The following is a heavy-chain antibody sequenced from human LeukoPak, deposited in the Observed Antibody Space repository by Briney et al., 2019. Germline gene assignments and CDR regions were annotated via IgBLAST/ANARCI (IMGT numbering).Heavy chain of an antibody. V-gene: IGHV4-59*01. D-gene: IGHD4-11*01. CDR2: IYYSGST. Sequence: SETLSLTCTVSGGSISSYYWSWIRQPPGKGQEWIGYIYYSGSTNYNPSLKSRVTISVDTSKNQFSLKLSSVTAADTAVYYCARDDYSNSLFDYWGQGTLVTVSS. J-gene: IGHJ4*02. CDR3: ARDDYSNSLFDY. CDR1: GGSISSYY.